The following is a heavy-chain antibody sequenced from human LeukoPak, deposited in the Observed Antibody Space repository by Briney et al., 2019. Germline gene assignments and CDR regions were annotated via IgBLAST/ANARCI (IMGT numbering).Heavy chain of an antibody. CDR1: GFTFSSYG. D-gene: IGHD3-10*01. V-gene: IGHV3-30*18. CDR2: ISYDGSNK. J-gene: IGHJ6*03. Sequence: GGSLRLSCAASGFTFSSYGMHWVRQAPGKGLEWVAVISYDGSNKYYADSVKGRFTISRDNSKNTLYLQMNSLRAEDTAVYYCAKASSGSYSDYMDVWGKGTTVTVSS. CDR3: AKASSGSYSDYMDV.